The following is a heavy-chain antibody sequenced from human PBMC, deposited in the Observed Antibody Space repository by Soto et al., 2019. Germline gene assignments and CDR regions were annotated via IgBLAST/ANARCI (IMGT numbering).Heavy chain of an antibody. D-gene: IGHD1-20*01. CDR3: ANSQKGYNWNYFDH. V-gene: IGHV4-39*01. Sequence: PSETLSLTCAVSGASISGSYYYWAWLRQSPGKGPEWIGRVFYTGFTSYNPSLESRVSVSVDTSKSQFSLKLSAVTAADTAVYYCANSQKGYNWNYFDHWGQGALVTVSS. J-gene: IGHJ4*02. CDR1: GASISGSYYY. CDR2: VFYTGFT.